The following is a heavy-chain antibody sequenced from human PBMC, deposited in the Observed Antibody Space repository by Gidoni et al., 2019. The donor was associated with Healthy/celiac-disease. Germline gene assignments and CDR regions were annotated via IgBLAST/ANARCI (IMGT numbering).Heavy chain of an antibody. CDR3: ARDRQWLVPHYYFDY. V-gene: IGHV1-2*04. D-gene: IGHD6-19*01. Sequence: QVQLVQSGAEVKKPGASVKVSCKASGYTFTGYYMHWVRQAPGQGLEWMGWINPNSGGTNYAQKFQGWVTMTRDTSISTAYMELSRLRSDDTAVYYCARDRQWLVPHYYFDYWGQGTLVTVSS. CDR1: GYTFTGYY. CDR2: INPNSGGT. J-gene: IGHJ4*02.